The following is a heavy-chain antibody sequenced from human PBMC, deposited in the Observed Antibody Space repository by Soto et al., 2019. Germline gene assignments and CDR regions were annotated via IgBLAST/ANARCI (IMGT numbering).Heavy chain of an antibody. V-gene: IGHV4-59*08. J-gene: IGHJ4*02. CDR2: IYYSGST. D-gene: IGHD4-17*01. CDR3: ARYYGGNSDYFDY. CDR1: GGSISSYY. Sequence: SETLSLTCTVSGGSISSYYWSWIRQPPGKGLEWIGYIYYSGSTNYNPSLKSRVTISVDTSKNQFSLKLSSVTAADTAVYYCARYYGGNSDYFDYWGQGTLVTVS.